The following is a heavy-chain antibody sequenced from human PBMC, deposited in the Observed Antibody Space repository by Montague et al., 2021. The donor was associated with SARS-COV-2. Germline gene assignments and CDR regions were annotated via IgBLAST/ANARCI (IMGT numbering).Heavy chain of an antibody. J-gene: IGHJ3*02. CDR3: ARVKWELSVGNVFDI. CDR1: GGSISSSSYY. V-gene: IGHV4-39*01. Sequence: SETLSLTCTVSGGSISSSSYYWAWISQPPGTGLEWFGSIYHSGSTFYNPSLKSRVSMSVDTSKNQFSLKLSPVTAADTAMYYCARVKWELSVGNVFDIWGQGTMVTVSS. CDR2: IYHSGST. D-gene: IGHD1-26*01.